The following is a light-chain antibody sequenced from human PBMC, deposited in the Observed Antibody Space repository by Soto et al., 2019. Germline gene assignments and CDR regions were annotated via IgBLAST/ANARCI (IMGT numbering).Light chain of an antibody. CDR2: GAS. CDR1: QSVSSN. J-gene: IGKJ4*01. V-gene: IGKV3-15*01. Sequence: EVVMTQSPATLSLSPGERATLSCRASQSVSSNLAWYQQKPGQAPRLLIYGASTRATVIPARFSGSGSGTEFTLSISSLQSEDFAVYYCQQYNNWPLTFGGGTQVEIK. CDR3: QQYNNWPLT.